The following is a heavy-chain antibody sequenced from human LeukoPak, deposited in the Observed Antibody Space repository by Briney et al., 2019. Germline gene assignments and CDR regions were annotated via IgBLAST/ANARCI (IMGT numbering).Heavy chain of an antibody. CDR1: GFTFSGSG. Sequence: GGSLRLSCAASGFTFSGSGMHWVRQASGKGQERIGRIRTKVNSYATAYAASVKGRFTISRDDSKNTAYLQMDSLKTEDTAVYYCSRGISGYGMDVWGQGTTVTVSS. D-gene: IGHD6-13*01. J-gene: IGHJ6*02. CDR3: SRGISGYGMDV. CDR2: IRTKVNSYAT. V-gene: IGHV3-73*01.